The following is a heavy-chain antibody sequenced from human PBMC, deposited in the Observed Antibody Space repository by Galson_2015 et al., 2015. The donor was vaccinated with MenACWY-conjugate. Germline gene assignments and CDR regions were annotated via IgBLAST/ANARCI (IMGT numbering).Heavy chain of an antibody. CDR2: ISSSSSSI. D-gene: IGHD5-18*01. CDR1: GFTFSIYS. CDR3: ARGVYSYDY. Sequence: SLRLSCAASGFTFSIYSMNWVRQAPGQGLEWLSYISSSSSSIYYADSVKGRFTISRDNAKNSLYLQMNSLRAEDTAVYFCARGVYSYDYWGQGALVTVSS. J-gene: IGHJ4*02. V-gene: IGHV3-48*04.